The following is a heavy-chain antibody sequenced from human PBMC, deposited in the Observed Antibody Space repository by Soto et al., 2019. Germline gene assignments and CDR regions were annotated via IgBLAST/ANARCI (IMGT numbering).Heavy chain of an antibody. V-gene: IGHV1-18*01. Sequence: QVQLVQSGAEVKKPGASVKVSCKASGYTFPSSGISWVRQAPGQGLEWMGWISAYNGNTNYAQKLHGRGTMTTDTSKSTGYMELRRLRSDATAVYYCAREGGDGGYVPNVDYWGQGTLVTVSS. CDR1: GYTFPSSG. J-gene: IGHJ4*02. D-gene: IGHD5-12*01. CDR2: ISAYNGNT. CDR3: AREGGDGGYVPNVDY.